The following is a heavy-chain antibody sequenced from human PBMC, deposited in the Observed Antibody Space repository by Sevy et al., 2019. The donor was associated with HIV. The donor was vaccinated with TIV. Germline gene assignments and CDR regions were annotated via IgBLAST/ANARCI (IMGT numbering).Heavy chain of an antibody. D-gene: IGHD3-22*01. J-gene: IGHJ3*02. Sequence: GSLRLSCAASGFTFSSYSMNWVRQAPGKGLEWVSSISSSSSYIYYADSVKGRFTISRDNAKNSLYLQMNSLRAEDTAVYYCATTYYYDSSGPGGAFDIWGQGTMVTVSS. V-gene: IGHV3-21*01. CDR2: ISSSSSYI. CDR3: ATTYYYDSSGPGGAFDI. CDR1: GFTFSSYS.